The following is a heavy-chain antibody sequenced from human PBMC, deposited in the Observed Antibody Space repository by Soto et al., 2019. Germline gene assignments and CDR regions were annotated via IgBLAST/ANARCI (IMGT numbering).Heavy chain of an antibody. D-gene: IGHD6-19*01. CDR1: SFSISSSYS. CDR3: ARVDRSGWTPNFFDY. CDR2: IYHGGST. J-gene: IGHJ4*02. Sequence: SETLSLTCGVSSFSISSSYSWGWVRQPPGKGLEWIGTIYHGGSTFYNPSLKNRVTISVDTSKNQFSLKLSSVTAEDSALYYCARVDRSGWTPNFFDYWGQGTLVTVSS. V-gene: IGHV4-38-2*01.